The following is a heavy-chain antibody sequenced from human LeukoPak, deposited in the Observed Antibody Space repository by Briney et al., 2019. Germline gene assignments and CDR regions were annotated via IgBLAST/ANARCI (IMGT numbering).Heavy chain of an antibody. V-gene: IGHV1-69*04. CDR3: ARLDWYGSSGQGY. Sequence: SVKVSCKASGGTFSSYAISWVRQAPGQGLEWMGRIIPIFGIANYAQKFQGRVTITADKSTSTAYMELSSLRSEDTAVYYCARLDWYGSSGQGYWGQGTLVTVSS. CDR1: GGTFSSYA. CDR2: IIPIFGIA. D-gene: IGHD3-22*01. J-gene: IGHJ4*02.